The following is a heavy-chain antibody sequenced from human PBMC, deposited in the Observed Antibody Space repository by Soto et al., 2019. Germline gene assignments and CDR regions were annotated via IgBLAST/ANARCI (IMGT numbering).Heavy chain of an antibody. D-gene: IGHD3-22*01. V-gene: IGHV5-10-1*01. Sequence: LGEALKISCKASGYNFTAYWISWVRQMPGKGLELMGRIDPSDSYTNYNPSFQGHVTISADRSISTAYLQWSSLKASDTAMYHCARLNHYYDKAGDYWGQGTLVTVSS. CDR2: IDPSDSYT. CDR3: ARLNHYYDKAGDY. CDR1: GYNFTAYW. J-gene: IGHJ4*02.